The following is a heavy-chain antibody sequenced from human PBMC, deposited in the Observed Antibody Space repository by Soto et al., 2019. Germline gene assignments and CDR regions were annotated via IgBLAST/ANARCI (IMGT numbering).Heavy chain of an antibody. J-gene: IGHJ5*02. CDR3: ARARWVSRPIEEMFDP. CDR1: GFTFSSYA. D-gene: IGHD1-26*01. Sequence: PGGSLRLSCAASGFTFSSYAMHWVRQAPGKGLEWVAVISYDGSNKYYADSVKGRFTISRDNSKNTLHLQMNSLRAEDTAVYYCARARWVSRPIEEMFDPWGQGTLVTVSS. V-gene: IGHV3-30-3*01. CDR2: ISYDGSNK.